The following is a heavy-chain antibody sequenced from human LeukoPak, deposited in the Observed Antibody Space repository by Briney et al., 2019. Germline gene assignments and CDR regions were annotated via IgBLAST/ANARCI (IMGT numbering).Heavy chain of an antibody. CDR2: IYYSGST. Sequence: SETLSLTCTVSGGSISRYYWSWIRQSPGKGLEWIGYIYYSGSTNYNPSLKSRVTISVDTSKNQFSLKLSSVTAADTAAYYCARPGVGSGRYGAFDIWGQGTMVTVSS. V-gene: IGHV4-59*08. D-gene: IGHD5-18*01. J-gene: IGHJ3*02. CDR1: GGSISRYY. CDR3: ARPGVGSGRYGAFDI.